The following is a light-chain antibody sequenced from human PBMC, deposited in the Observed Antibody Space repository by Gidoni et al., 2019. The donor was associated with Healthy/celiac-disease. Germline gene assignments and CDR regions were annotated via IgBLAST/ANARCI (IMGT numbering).Light chain of an antibody. V-gene: IGKV1-33*01. J-gene: IGKJ2*01. CDR1: QDISNY. CDR3: QQYDNLPYT. Sequence: IPITHPPSSLTASVGDRVPITCQPSQDISNYLNWYQQKPGKAPKLLIYDGSNLETGVPSRVSGSGAGTDFTLTISSLQPEDIATYYCQQYDNLPYTFXQXTKLEIK. CDR2: DGS.